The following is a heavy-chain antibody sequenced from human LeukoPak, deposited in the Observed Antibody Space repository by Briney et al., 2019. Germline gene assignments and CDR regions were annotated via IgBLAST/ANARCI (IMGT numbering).Heavy chain of an antibody. D-gene: IGHD3-10*02. CDR1: GGSISSSSYH. V-gene: IGHV4-39*01. J-gene: IGHJ4*02. Sequence: SETLSLTCTVSGGSISSSSYHWGWIRQPSGKGLEWIGSIYYSGSTYYNPSLKSRVTISVDTSKNQFSLKLSSVTAADTAVYYCARLFSSTLYFDYWGQGTLVTVSS. CDR2: IYYSGST. CDR3: ARLFSSTLYFDY.